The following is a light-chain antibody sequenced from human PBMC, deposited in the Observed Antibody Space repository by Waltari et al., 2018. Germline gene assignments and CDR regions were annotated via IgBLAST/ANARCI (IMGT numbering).Light chain of an antibody. V-gene: IGKV2-30*01. CDR1: QSLVDSYGNTY. CDR3: MQGTHMYT. Sequence: SQSLVDSYGNTYLKWVQQRPGQSPRSLIYEVANRESGVPGRFSGSGSGTDFTLKISRVEAEDVGVYYCMQGTHMYTFGQGTKLEIK. CDR2: EVA. J-gene: IGKJ2*01.